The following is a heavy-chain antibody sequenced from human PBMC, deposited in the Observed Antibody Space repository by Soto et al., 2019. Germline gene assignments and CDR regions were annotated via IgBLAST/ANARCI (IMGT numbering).Heavy chain of an antibody. D-gene: IGHD3-10*01. Sequence: SETLSITCAVYGGSFSGYYWSWIRQPPGKGLEWIGEINHSGSTNYNPSLKSRVTISVDTSKNQFSLKLSSVTAADTAVYYCARARYGSGSYYPYYYYYYMDVWGKGTTVTVSS. CDR2: INHSGST. J-gene: IGHJ6*03. CDR3: ARARYGSGSYYPYYYYYYMDV. CDR1: GGSFSGYY. V-gene: IGHV4-34*01.